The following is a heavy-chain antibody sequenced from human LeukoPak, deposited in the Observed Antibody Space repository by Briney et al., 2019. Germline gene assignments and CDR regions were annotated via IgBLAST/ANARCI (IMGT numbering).Heavy chain of an antibody. V-gene: IGHV5-51*01. CDR1: GYSFTSYW. CDR2: NYPGDSDT. D-gene: IGHD3-10*01. CDR3: ARVRYGGFGGYYYMDV. J-gene: IGHJ6*03. Sequence: GESLKISCKGSGYSFTSYWIGWVRQMPGKGLEWMGINYPGDSDTRYSPSFQGQVTISVDKTISTAYLQWSSVKASDNARYCCARVRYGGFGGYYYMDVWGKGTTVTVSS.